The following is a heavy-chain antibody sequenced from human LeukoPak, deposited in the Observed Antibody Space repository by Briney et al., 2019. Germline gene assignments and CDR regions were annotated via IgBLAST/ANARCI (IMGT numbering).Heavy chain of an antibody. CDR2: INSDSIWI. CDR1: GFSFRTYS. D-gene: IGHD4-23*01. V-gene: IGHV3-21*01. Sequence: GGSLRLSCAASGFSFRTYSMNWVRQAPGKGLEWVSSINSDSIWIYYADSVRGRFTISRDNTRNSLYLQMNSLRVEDTAVYYCTRGAHKRDDYGGFFDYWGQGTLVTVSS. J-gene: IGHJ4*02. CDR3: TRGAHKRDDYGGFFDY.